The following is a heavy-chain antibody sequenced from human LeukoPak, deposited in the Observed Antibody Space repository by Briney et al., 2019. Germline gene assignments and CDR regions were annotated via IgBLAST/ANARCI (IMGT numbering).Heavy chain of an antibody. CDR3: AKASRDSSSWFYFDF. D-gene: IGHD6-13*01. Sequence: GGSLRLSCAASGFTFSSYAMGWVRQAPGKGLEWVSAISGSGGSTYNADPVSRPFTISRDNSNNTLYLQSNSLRAEDTAVYYCAKASRDSSSWFYFDFWGQGTLITVSS. J-gene: IGHJ4*01. CDR1: GFTFSSYA. V-gene: IGHV3-23*01. CDR2: ISGSGGST.